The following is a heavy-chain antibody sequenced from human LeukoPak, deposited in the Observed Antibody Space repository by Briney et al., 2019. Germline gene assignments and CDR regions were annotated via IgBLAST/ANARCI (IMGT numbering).Heavy chain of an antibody. CDR1: GGSISRCY. J-gene: IGHJ4*02. V-gene: IGHV4-59*01. CDR3: ARSSYSSGWYVYY. Sequence: ASETLSLTCTVSGGSISRCYWSWIRQPPGKGLEWIGYIYYSGSTNYNPSLKSRVTISVDTSKNQFSLKLSSVTAADTAVYYCARSSYSSGWYVYYWGQGTLVTVSS. CDR2: IYYSGST. D-gene: IGHD6-19*01.